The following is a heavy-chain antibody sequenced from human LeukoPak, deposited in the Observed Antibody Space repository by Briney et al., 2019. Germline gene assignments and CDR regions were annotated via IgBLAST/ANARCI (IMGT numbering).Heavy chain of an antibody. J-gene: IGHJ5*02. V-gene: IGHV4-59*01. CDR1: GGSISSYY. Sequence: SETLSLTCTVSGGSISSYYWSWIRQPAGKGLEWIGYIYYSGSTNYNPSLKSRVTISVDTSKNQFSLKLSSVTAADTAVYYCARESYPNWFDPWGQGTLVTVSS. CDR3: ARESYPNWFDP. CDR2: IYYSGST.